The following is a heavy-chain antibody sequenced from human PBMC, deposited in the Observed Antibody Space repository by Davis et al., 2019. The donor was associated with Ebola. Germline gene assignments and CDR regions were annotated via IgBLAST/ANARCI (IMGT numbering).Heavy chain of an antibody. Sequence: PGGSLRLSCAASGFTFSSYAMSWVRQAPGKGLEWVAVISYDGSNKYYADSVKGRFTISRDNSKNTLYLQMNSLRAEDTAVYYCAREDYGDYFDYWGQGTLVTVSS. V-gene: IGHV3-30*03. J-gene: IGHJ4*02. D-gene: IGHD4-17*01. CDR1: GFTFSSYA. CDR3: AREDYGDYFDY. CDR2: ISYDGSNK.